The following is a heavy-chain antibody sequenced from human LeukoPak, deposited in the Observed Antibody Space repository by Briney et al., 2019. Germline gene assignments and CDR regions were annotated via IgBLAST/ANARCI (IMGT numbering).Heavy chain of an antibody. CDR1: GYTFTRYY. CDR3: ARGQDILVPGNWFDP. CDR2: IIPIFGTA. J-gene: IGHJ5*02. Sequence: SVKVSCKSSGYTFTRYYMHWVRQAPGQGFEWMGGIIPIFGTANYAQKFQGRVTITTDESTSTAYMELSSLRSEDTAVYYCARGQDILVPGNWFDPWGQGTLVTVSS. D-gene: IGHD2-15*01. V-gene: IGHV1-69*05.